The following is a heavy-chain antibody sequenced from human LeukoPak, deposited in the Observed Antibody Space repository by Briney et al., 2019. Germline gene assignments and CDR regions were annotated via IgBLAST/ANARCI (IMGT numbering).Heavy chain of an antibody. J-gene: IGHJ4*02. Sequence: SVTLSLTCTVSGGSISSYYWSWIRQPPGKGLEWIGYIYYSGSTNYNPSLKSRVTISVDTSKNQFSLKLSSVTAADTAVYYCARSPAAGTFIFDYWGQGTLVTVSS. CDR1: GGSISSYY. D-gene: IGHD6-13*01. CDR3: ARSPAAGTFIFDY. CDR2: IYYSGST. V-gene: IGHV4-59*08.